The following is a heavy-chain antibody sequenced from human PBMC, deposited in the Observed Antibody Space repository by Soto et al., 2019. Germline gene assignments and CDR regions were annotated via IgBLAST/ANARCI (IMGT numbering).Heavy chain of an antibody. V-gene: IGHV3-11*01. J-gene: IGHJ4*02. CDR3: ARGNALYDY. CDR1: GFSFSDYY. Sequence: GGSLRLSCAASGFSFSDYYMSWIRQAPGKGLEWVSYIRSSDNTRYYADSVKGRFTISRDNAKNSLYLQMNSLRAEDTAVYYCARGNALYDYWGQGTLVTVSS. D-gene: IGHD2-2*01. CDR2: IRSSDNTR.